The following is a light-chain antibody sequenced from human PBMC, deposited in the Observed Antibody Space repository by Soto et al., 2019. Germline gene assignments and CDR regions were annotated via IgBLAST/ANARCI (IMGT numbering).Light chain of an antibody. J-gene: IGKJ5*01. CDR1: QSVSSY. Sequence: DIQMTQSPSSLSASIGVRVTITCRASQSVSSYLNWYQQKPGKAPKILIYAASNLHSGVPSRFSGSGSGSEFTLYITGLQPEDFATYYCQQSMNTPPAFGQGTRLEIK. CDR3: QQSMNTPPA. CDR2: AAS. V-gene: IGKV1-39*01.